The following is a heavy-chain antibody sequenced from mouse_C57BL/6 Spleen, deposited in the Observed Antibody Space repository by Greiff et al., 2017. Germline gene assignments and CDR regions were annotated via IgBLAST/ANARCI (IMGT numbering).Heavy chain of an antibody. J-gene: IGHJ2*01. D-gene: IGHD1-1*01. CDR2: ISDGGSYT. CDR3: AREDYYGHFDY. Sequence: EVQLVESGGGLVKPGGSLKLSCAASGFTFSSYAMPWVRQTPEKRLEWVATISDGGSYTYYPDNVKGRFTISRDNAKNNRYLQMSHLKSEDTAMYYCAREDYYGHFDYWGQGTTLTVSS. V-gene: IGHV5-4*01. CDR1: GFTFSSYA.